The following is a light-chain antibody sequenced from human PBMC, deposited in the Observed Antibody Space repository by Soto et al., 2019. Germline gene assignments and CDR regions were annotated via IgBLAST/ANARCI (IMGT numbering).Light chain of an antibody. V-gene: IGKV3-20*01. J-gene: IGKJ1*01. CDR2: GAS. CDR3: QHYGSSRGT. Sequence: EIVMTQSPATLSVSPGERVTLSCRASQSLTRNLAWYQHKPGQSPRLLIYGASSRATGTPDRFSGSGSGTDFTLTISRLEPEDFAVYYCQHYGSSRGTFGQGTKVDIK. CDR1: QSLTRN.